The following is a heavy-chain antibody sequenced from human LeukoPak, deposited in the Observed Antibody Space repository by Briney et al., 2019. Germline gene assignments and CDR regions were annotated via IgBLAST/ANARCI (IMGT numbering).Heavy chain of an antibody. CDR2: SRNKASSYTT. Sequence: GGSQRLSCAASGFKFSDHYIDWVRQAPGKGLEWVGRSRNKASSYTTEYAASVEGRFTISRDVSESSLYLQMNSLRTEDTAVYYCAKGLGWGQGTLVTVSS. V-gene: IGHV3-72*01. J-gene: IGHJ4*02. CDR1: GFKFSDHY. D-gene: IGHD6-6*01. CDR3: AKGLG.